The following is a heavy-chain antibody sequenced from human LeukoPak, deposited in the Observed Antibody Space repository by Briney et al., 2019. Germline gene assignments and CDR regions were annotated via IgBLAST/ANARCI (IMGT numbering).Heavy chain of an antibody. CDR2: IYSGGST. CDR1: GFTVSSNY. D-gene: IGHD4-23*01. Sequence: GGSLRLSCAASGFTVSSNYMSWVRQAPGKGLEWVSVIYSGGSTYYADSVMGRFIISRDISKNTLYLQINGLRPDDTAVYYCATDPGLRWSFDYWGQGTLVTVSS. V-gene: IGHV3-53*05. J-gene: IGHJ4*02. CDR3: ATDPGLRWSFDY.